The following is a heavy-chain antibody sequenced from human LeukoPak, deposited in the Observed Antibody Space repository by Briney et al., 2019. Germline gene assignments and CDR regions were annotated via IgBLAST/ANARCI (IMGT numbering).Heavy chain of an antibody. CDR1: GFTFSSYS. CDR3: ATDFPCSSTSCYWGY. CDR2: ISSSSSTI. V-gene: IGHV3-48*04. J-gene: IGHJ4*02. Sequence: GGSLRLSCAASGFTFSSYSMNWVRQAPGKGLEWVSYISSSSSTIYYADSVKGRFTISRDNAKNSLYLQMTSLRAEDTAVYYCATDFPCSSTSCYWGYWGQGTLVTVSS. D-gene: IGHD2-2*01.